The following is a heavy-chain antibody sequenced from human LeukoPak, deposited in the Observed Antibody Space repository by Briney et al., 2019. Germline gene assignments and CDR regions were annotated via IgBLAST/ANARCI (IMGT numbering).Heavy chain of an antibody. J-gene: IGHJ5*02. D-gene: IGHD6-19*01. V-gene: IGHV1-69*05. CDR1: GGTFSSYA. CDR2: IIPIFGTA. Sequence: EASVKVSCKASGGTFSSYAISWVRQAPGQGLEWMGGIIPIFGTANYAQKFQGRVTMTRDTSTSTVYMELSSLRSEDTAVYYCARVYGIAVAGKDQTSLNWFDPWGQGTLVTVSS. CDR3: ARVYGIAVAGKDQTSLNWFDP.